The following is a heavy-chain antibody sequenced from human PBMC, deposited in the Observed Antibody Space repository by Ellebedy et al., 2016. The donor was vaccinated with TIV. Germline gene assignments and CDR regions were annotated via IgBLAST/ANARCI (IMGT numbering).Heavy chain of an antibody. CDR3: ARAYRDYYGSGSYLDY. CDR1: GFTFSGYW. V-gene: IGHV3-7*02. D-gene: IGHD3-10*01. CDR2: IKQDGSEK. Sequence: GESLKISCAASGFTFSGYWMNWVRQFPGKGLEWVANIKQDGSEKYYVDSVKGRFTISRDNAKNFLYLQMNSLRAEDTAVYYCARAYRDYYGSGSYLDYWGQGTLVTVSS. J-gene: IGHJ4*02.